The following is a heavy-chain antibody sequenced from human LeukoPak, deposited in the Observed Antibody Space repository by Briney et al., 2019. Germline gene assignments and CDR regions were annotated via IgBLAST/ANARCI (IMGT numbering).Heavy chain of an antibody. D-gene: IGHD3-22*01. CDR2: INHSGST. CDR1: GGSFSGYY. Sequence: SETLSLTCAVYGGSFSGYYWSWIRQPPGKGLEWIGEINHSGSTNYNPSLKSRVTISVDTSKIQFSLKLSSVTAADTAVYYCASHYYYDSSGTRVTNFDYWGQGTLVTVSS. V-gene: IGHV4-34*01. CDR3: ASHYYYDSSGTRVTNFDY. J-gene: IGHJ4*02.